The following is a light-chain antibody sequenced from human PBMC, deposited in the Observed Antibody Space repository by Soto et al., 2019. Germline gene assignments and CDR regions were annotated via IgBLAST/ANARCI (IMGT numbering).Light chain of an antibody. CDR2: SNN. CDR1: SSNIGSNT. V-gene: IGLV1-44*01. J-gene: IGLJ2*01. CDR3: AAWDDSLNAVV. Sequence: QLVLTQPPSASGTPGQRVTISCSGSSSNIGSNTVNWYQQLPGTAPKLLFYSNNQRPSGVPDRFSGSKSGTSASLAISGLQSEDEADYYCAAWDDSLNAVVFGGGTQLTVL.